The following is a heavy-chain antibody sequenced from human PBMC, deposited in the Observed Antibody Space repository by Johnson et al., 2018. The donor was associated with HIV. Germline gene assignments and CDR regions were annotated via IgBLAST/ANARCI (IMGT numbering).Heavy chain of an antibody. V-gene: IGHV3-74*01. Sequence: VQLVESGGGLVQPGGSLRLSCAASGFTFSTYWLHWVRQAPGKGLVWVSRINSDGSSTSYADSVKGRFTISRDNAKNSLYLQMNSLGAEDTAVYYFARELTPKPAFDIWGQGTMVTVSS. J-gene: IGHJ3*02. CDR3: ARELTPKPAFDI. CDR2: INSDGSST. CDR1: GFTFSTYW.